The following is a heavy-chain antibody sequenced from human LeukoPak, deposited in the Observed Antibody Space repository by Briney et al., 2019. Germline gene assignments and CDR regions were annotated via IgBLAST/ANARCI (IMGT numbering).Heavy chain of an antibody. J-gene: IGHJ4*02. CDR2: IYYSGST. V-gene: IGHV4-59*01. D-gene: IGHD3-22*01. CDR3: ARLRDSTGYHFDY. CDR1: GGSINGYY. Sequence: PSETLSLTCTVSGGSINGYYWSWIRQPPGKGLEWIGDIYYSGSTNYNPSLKSRVTMSVDTSKKQPSLNLRSVTAADTAVYYCARLRDSTGYHFDYWGQGTLVTVSS.